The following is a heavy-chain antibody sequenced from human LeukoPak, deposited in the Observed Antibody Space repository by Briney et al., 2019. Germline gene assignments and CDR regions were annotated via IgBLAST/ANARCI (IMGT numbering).Heavy chain of an antibody. D-gene: IGHD1-7*01. CDR3: ATQLELRIFDY. V-gene: IGHV3-48*01. Sequence: PGGSLRLSCEASGFTFSNYWVSWVRQAPGKGLEWVSYISSSSSTIYYADSVKGRFTISRDNAKNSLYLQMNSLRAEDTAVYYCATQLELRIFDYWGQGTLVTVSS. CDR1: GFTFSNYW. J-gene: IGHJ4*02. CDR2: ISSSSSTI.